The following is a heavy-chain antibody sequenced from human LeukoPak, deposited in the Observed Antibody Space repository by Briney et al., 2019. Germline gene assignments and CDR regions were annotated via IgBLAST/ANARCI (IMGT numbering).Heavy chain of an antibody. J-gene: IGHJ4*02. CDR2: ISWDGGST. CDR1: GFTFDDYA. CDR3: AKGGDSSGWSTIDY. D-gene: IGHD6-19*01. Sequence: HPGGSLRLSRAASGFTFDDYAMHWVRQAPGKGLEWVSLISWDGGSTYYADSVKGRFTISRDNSKNSLYLQMDSLRAEDTALYYCAKGGDSSGWSTIDYWGQGTLVTVSS. V-gene: IGHV3-43D*03.